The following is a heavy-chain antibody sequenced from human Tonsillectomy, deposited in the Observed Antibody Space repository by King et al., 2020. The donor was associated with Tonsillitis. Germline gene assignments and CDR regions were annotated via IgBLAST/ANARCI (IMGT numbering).Heavy chain of an antibody. CDR3: ASLSSTWPHHYYDRDV. V-gene: IGHV5-51*01. CDR2: IYPCDSDT. Sequence: QLVQSGAEVKKPGESLKISCKGSGYSFTSYWIAWVRQMPGKGLEWMGIIYPCDSDTRDTPSIQGQVTISADKSISTAYLQLSSLKAPDTAMYYCASLSSTWPHHYYDRDVWGQGTTVTVSS. CDR1: GYSFTSYW. D-gene: IGHD2-2*01. J-gene: IGHJ6*02.